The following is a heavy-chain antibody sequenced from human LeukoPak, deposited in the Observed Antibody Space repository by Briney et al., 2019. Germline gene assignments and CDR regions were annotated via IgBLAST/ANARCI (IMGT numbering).Heavy chain of an antibody. Sequence: ASVKVSCKASGYTFTGYYMHWVRQAPGQGLEWMGWINPNSGGTNYAQKFQGRVTMTRDTSISTAYMELSRLRSDDTAVYYCARDRGMAAAGDYWGQGTLVTVSS. CDR2: INPNSGGT. CDR3: ARDRGMAAAGDY. J-gene: IGHJ4*02. V-gene: IGHV1-2*02. D-gene: IGHD6-13*01. CDR1: GYTFTGYY.